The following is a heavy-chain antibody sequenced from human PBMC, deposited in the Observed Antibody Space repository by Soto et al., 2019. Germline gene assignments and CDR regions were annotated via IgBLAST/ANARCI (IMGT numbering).Heavy chain of an antibody. V-gene: IGHV1-18*01. J-gene: IGHJ4*02. Sequence: ASVKVSCKASGYTFTSYAMHWVRQAPGQGLEWMGWISAYNGNTNYAQKLQGRVTMTTDTSTSTAYMELRSLRSDDTAVYYCARDRAVAGTRSDYWGQGTLVTVSS. D-gene: IGHD6-19*01. CDR1: GYTFTSYA. CDR2: ISAYNGNT. CDR3: ARDRAVAGTRSDY.